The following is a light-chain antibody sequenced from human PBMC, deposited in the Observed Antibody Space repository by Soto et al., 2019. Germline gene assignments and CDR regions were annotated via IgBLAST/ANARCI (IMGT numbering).Light chain of an antibody. CDR1: QDISKY. J-gene: IGKJ1*01. CDR3: QTYNHLGA. Sequence: DIQMTQSPSSLSASVGDRVTITCRASQDISKYLAWYQQKPGRVPKLLISVASTLQPGVPSRFSGSGSGTDFTLTISSLQPDDVANYYCQTYNHLGAFGQGTKV. CDR2: VAS. V-gene: IGKV1-27*01.